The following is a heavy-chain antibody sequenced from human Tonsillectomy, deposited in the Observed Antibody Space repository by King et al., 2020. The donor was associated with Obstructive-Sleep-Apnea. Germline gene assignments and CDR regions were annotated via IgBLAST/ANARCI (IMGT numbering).Heavy chain of an antibody. V-gene: IGHV3-72*01. J-gene: IGHJ6*02. CDR3: ARATFCSGGSCQYYYYTMDV. CDR2: TRNKAHSYTT. CDR1: GFSFSDHY. Sequence: VQLVESGGGLVQPGGSLRLSCAASGFSFSDHYMDWVRQAPGKGLEWVGRTRNKAHSYTTEYAASGKGRFTISRDDSKNSLYLQMNSLKTEDTAVYYCARATFCSGGSCQYYYYTMDVWGQGTTVTVSS. D-gene: IGHD2-15*01.